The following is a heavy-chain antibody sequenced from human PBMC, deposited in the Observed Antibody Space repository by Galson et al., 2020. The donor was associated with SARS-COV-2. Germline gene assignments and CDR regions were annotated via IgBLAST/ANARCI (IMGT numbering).Heavy chain of an antibody. J-gene: IGHJ6*02. D-gene: IGHD1-26*01. CDR3: ARVFAEWELLDFYYYGMDL. Sequence: ASVKVSCKASGYTFTDYYIYWVRQAPGQGLEWMGWINPNTGDTKTAERFQGRVTMTRDTSISTAYMELSRLQSDDTAVFYCARVFAEWELLDFYYYGMDLWGQGTTVTVSS. CDR1: GYTFTDYY. CDR2: INPNTGDT. V-gene: IGHV1-2*02.